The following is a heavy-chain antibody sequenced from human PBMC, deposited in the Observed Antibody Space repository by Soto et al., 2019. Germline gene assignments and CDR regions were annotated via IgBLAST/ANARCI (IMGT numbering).Heavy chain of an antibody. CDR3: ARHGYNYGGGYFDY. V-gene: IGHV3-66*04. CDR1: GVTVSSNY. CDR2: IYSGGST. J-gene: IGHJ4*02. D-gene: IGHD5-18*01. Sequence: EVQLVESGGGLVQPGGSLRLSCAASGVTVSSNYMSWVRQAPGKGLEWVSVIYSGGSTYYADSVKGRFTISRDNSKNTLSPQMNSLRAEDTAVYYCARHGYNYGGGYFDYWGQGTLVTVSS.